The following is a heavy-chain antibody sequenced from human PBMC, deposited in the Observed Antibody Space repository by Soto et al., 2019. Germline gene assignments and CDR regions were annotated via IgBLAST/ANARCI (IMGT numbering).Heavy chain of an antibody. CDR1: GGTFSSYT. Sequence: QVQLVQSGAEVKKPGSSVKVSCKACGGTFSSYTISWVRQAPGQGHEWMGRIIPILGIANYAQKFQGRVTITADKSTSTAYMELSSLRSEDTAVYYCARDSDFWSGYYKAGAFDIWGQGTMVTVSS. CDR2: IIPILGIA. CDR3: ARDSDFWSGYYKAGAFDI. D-gene: IGHD3-3*01. J-gene: IGHJ3*02. V-gene: IGHV1-69*08.